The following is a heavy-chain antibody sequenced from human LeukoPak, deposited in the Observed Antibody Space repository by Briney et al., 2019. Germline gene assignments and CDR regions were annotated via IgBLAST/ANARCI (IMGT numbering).Heavy chain of an antibody. CDR3: ARGDAARHPYYGMDV. Sequence: GDSLKMSCKGSGYSFTNYWIGWVRQMPGKGLEWMGIIYPGDSDTRYSPSFQGQVTISADKSLSTAYLQWSSLKASDTAMYYCARGDAARHPYYGMDVWGQGTTVTVS. V-gene: IGHV5-51*01. CDR1: GYSFTNYW. D-gene: IGHD6-6*01. J-gene: IGHJ6*02. CDR2: IYPGDSDT.